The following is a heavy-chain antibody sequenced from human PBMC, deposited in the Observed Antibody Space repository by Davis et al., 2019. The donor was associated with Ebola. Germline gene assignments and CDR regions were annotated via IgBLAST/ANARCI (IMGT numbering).Heavy chain of an antibody. CDR2: ISASGATT. J-gene: IGHJ4*02. Sequence: GESLKISCAASGFTFTTYAMTWVRQAPGTGLEWVSTISASGATTYYADSVDGRFTISRDNSKSTLYLLMNGLRAEDTAVYYCARRADYWGQGTLVTVSS. CDR3: ARRADY. V-gene: IGHV3-23*01. CDR1: GFTFTTYA.